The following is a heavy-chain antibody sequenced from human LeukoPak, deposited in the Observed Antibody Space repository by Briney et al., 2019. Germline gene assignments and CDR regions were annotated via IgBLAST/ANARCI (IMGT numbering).Heavy chain of an antibody. CDR1: GYTFTGYY. J-gene: IGHJ4*02. D-gene: IGHD3-22*01. CDR3: AREDYYDLYYFDY. CDR2: INPNSGGT. Sequence: ASVKVSCKXSGYTFTGYYMHWVRQAPGQGLEWMGRINPNSGGTNYAQKFQGRVTMTRDTSISTAYMELSRLRSDDTAVYYCAREDYYDLYYFDYWGQGTLVTVSS. V-gene: IGHV1-2*06.